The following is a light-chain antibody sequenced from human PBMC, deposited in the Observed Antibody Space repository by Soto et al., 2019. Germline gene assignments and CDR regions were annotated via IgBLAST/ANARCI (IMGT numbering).Light chain of an antibody. V-gene: IGKV1-5*03. CDR1: QSISSW. Sequence: DIQMTQSPPTLSASVGDRVTITCRASQSISSWLAWYQQKPGKAPKLLIDKASSLEGGVTSRFRGSGYGTEIPLTISCLQPDDFATYCFKQYSGGWAFGQGTKVEIK. CDR3: KQYSGGWA. J-gene: IGKJ1*01. CDR2: KAS.